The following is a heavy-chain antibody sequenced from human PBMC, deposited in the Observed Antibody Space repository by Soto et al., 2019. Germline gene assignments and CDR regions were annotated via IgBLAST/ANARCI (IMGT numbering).Heavy chain of an antibody. CDR1: GGSLSGWY. J-gene: IGHJ4*02. CDR2: INHSVST. CDR3: ARRRNRSHYTNDY. D-gene: IGHD2-2*02. V-gene: IGHV4-34*01. Sequence: AAALSPTCAVYGGSLSGWYWSWIGQRPGKGLGWIGKINHSVSTNYNPCLKSRVTISLDPSKHQFSLKLSSGPAADTAVYYCARRRNRSHYTNDYWGQGTLVTVSS.